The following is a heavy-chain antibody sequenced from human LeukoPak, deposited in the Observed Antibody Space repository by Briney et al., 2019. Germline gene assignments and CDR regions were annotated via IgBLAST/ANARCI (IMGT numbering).Heavy chain of an antibody. J-gene: IGHJ4*02. V-gene: IGHV3-21*01. CDR1: GFTVSSNY. Sequence: GGSLRLSCAAPGFTVSSNYMSWVRQAPGKGLEWVSYISSSGTYIYYADSVRGRFTISRDNAKNSVYLQMNSLRAEDTAVYYCARGAQQLYDFWGQGTLVTVSS. CDR3: ARGAQQLYDF. CDR2: ISSSGTYI. D-gene: IGHD6-13*01.